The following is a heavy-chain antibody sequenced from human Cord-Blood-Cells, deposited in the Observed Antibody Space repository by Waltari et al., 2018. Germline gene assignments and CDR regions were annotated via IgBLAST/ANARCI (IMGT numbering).Heavy chain of an antibody. J-gene: IGHJ5*02. V-gene: IGHV4-34*01. CDR2: INHSGST. CDR1: GGSFSGSY. D-gene: IGHD4-17*01. Sequence: QVQLKQWGAALLKPSETLSLTCAVYGGSFSGSYWTLIRQPPGKGLEWIGEINHSGSTNYNPSLKSRVTISVDTSKNQFSLKLSSVTAADTAVYYCARPHYGDYGWFDPWGQGTLVTVSS. CDR3: ARPHYGDYGWFDP.